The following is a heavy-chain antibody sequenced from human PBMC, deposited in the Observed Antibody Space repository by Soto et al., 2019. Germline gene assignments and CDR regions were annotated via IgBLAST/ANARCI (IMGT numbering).Heavy chain of an antibody. CDR3: ARARTYIVVVPAAMRAYYMDV. CDR2: IYYSGST. D-gene: IGHD2-2*01. J-gene: IGHJ6*03. V-gene: IGHV4-31*03. CDR1: GGSISSGGYY. Sequence: PSETLSLTCTVSGGSISSGGYYWSWIRQHPGKGLEWIGYIYYSGSTYYNPSLKSRVTISGDTSKNQFSLKLSSVTAADTAVYYCARARTYIVVVPAAMRAYYMDVWGKGTTVTVSS.